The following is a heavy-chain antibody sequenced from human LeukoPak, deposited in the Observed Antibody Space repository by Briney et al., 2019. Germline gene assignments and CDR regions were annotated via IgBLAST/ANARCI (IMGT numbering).Heavy chain of an antibody. Sequence: GGSLRLSCAASGFTFSSYAMSWVRQAPGKGLEWVSAISGSGGSTYYADSVKGRFTISRDNSKNTLYLQMNSLRAEDTAVYYCARGTLAIAAVPLDWFDPWGQGTLVTVSS. CDR2: ISGSGGST. D-gene: IGHD6-13*01. CDR3: ARGTLAIAAVPLDWFDP. V-gene: IGHV3-23*01. J-gene: IGHJ5*02. CDR1: GFTFSSYA.